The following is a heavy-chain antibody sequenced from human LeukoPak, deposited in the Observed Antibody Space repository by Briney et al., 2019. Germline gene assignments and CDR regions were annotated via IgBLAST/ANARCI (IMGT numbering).Heavy chain of an antibody. Sequence: GGSLRLSCATSGFTFSNYAMSWVRQAPGKGLEWVSIISDSAVGTYYTDSVKGRFTISRDNSKNTLYLQMNSLRAEDTAVYYCARDRGIQLWLLDYWGQGTLVTVSS. J-gene: IGHJ4*02. CDR3: ARDRGIQLWLLDY. CDR1: GFTFSNYA. D-gene: IGHD5-18*01. V-gene: IGHV3-23*01. CDR2: ISDSAVGT.